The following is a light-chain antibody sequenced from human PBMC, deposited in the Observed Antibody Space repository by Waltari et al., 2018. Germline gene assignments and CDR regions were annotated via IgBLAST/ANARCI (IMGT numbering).Light chain of an antibody. V-gene: IGKV3-15*01. CDR1: QSVSSS. Sequence: EIVMTQSPATLSVSPGERATLPGRASQSVSSSLAWYQQKPGQAPRLLIYGASTRATGIPARFSGSGSGTEFTLTISSLQSEDFAVYYCQQYNNWPPITFGQGTRLEIK. CDR2: GAS. CDR3: QQYNNWPPIT. J-gene: IGKJ5*01.